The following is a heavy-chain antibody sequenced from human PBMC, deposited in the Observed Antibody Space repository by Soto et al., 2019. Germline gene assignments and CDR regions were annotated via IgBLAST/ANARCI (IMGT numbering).Heavy chain of an antibody. J-gene: IGHJ5*02. CDR3: ARVMVRGVMSGWFDP. V-gene: IGHV4-31*03. CDR2: SYYSGNT. D-gene: IGHD3-10*01. Sequence: PPETLSLTCTVSGVSISRGGYYWNWIRQHPGKGLEWIGYSYYSGNTYYNPSLKSRVTISVDTSKNQFSLRLTSVTAADTAVYYCARVMVRGVMSGWFDPWGQGTLVTVS. CDR1: GVSISRGGYY.